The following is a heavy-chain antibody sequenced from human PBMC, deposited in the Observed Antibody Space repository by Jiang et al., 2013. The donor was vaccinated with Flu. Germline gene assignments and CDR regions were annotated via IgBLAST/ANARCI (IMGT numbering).Heavy chain of an antibody. Sequence: SGAEVKKPGASVKVSCKASGYTFTGYYMHWVRQAPGQGLEWMGWINPNSGGTNYAQKFQGRVTMTRDTSISTAYMELSRLRSDDTAVYYCASLTGTTMSLRSKLYYFDYWGQGTLVTVSS. CDR3: ASLTGTTMSLRSKLYYFDY. V-gene: IGHV1-2*02. D-gene: IGHD1-7*01. CDR1: GYTFTGYY. CDR2: INPNSGGT. J-gene: IGHJ4*02.